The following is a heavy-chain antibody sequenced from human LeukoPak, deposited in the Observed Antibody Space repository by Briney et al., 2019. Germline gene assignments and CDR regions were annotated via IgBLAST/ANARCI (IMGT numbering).Heavy chain of an antibody. V-gene: IGHV4-59*01. CDR2: ISYSGTT. CDR1: GRSISTYY. Sequence: SETLSLTCTVSGRSISTYYWSWIRQPPGKGLEWIGYISYSGTTNYNPSPKSRVTISVDTSKYQCTLKGRSVTAADTAVYYCARAAWFGGSWYNFDYWGQGTLVTVSS. CDR3: ARAAWFGGSWYNFDY. D-gene: IGHD2-15*01. J-gene: IGHJ4*02.